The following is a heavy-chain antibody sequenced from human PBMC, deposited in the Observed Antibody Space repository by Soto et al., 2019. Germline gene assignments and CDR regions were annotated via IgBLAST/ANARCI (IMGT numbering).Heavy chain of an antibody. CDR2: IYYSGST. Sequence: SETLSLTCTVSGGSISSSNYYWGWIRQPPGKGLEWIGSIYYSGSTYYNPSLKSRVTISIDTSKNQFSLKLSSVTAADTAVYYCASPLWERGEYYYYVVDVWGQGTTVTVSS. J-gene: IGHJ6*02. V-gene: IGHV4-39*01. CDR1: GGSISSSNYY. D-gene: IGHD1-26*01. CDR3: ASPLWERGEYYYYVVDV.